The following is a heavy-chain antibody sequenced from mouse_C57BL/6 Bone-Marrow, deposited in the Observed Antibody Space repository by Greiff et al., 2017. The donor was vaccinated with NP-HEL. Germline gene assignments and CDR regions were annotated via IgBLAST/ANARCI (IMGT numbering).Heavy chain of an antibody. V-gene: IGHV2-2*01. D-gene: IGHD2-4*01. CDR2: IWSGGST. J-gene: IGHJ4*01. CDR1: GFSLTSYG. Sequence: VKLMESGPGLVQPSQSLSITCTVSGFSLTSYGVHWVRQSPGKGLEWLGVIWSGGSTDYNAAFISRLSISKDNSKSQVFFKMNSLQADDTAIYYCARPLRPYYAMDYWGQGTSVTVSS. CDR3: ARPLRPYYAMDY.